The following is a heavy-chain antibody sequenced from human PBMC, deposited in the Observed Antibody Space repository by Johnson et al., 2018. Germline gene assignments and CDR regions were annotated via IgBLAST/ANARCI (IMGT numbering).Heavy chain of an antibody. J-gene: IGHJ6*02. V-gene: IGHV3-30-3*01. CDR3: ARERSWGIQLYYYYYGMEF. CDR2: TSYDGSNK. D-gene: IGHD5-18*01. Sequence: QVQLVESGGGVVQPGRSXRLSCAASGFTFSSYAMHWVRQAPGKGLEWVAVTSYDGSNKYYAESVKGRFTISRYNSKNTLYLQMNSLRPEDTAVYYCARERSWGIQLYYYYYGMEFWGQGTTVTVSS. CDR1: GFTFSSYA.